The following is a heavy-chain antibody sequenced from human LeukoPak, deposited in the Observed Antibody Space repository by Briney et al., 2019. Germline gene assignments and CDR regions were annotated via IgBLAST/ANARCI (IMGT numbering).Heavy chain of an antibody. D-gene: IGHD3-22*01. CDR1: GFTFSSYS. CDR3: ATDSSGSFDY. J-gene: IGHJ4*02. V-gene: IGHV3-48*01. CDR2: ISSSSSTI. Sequence: GGSLRLSCAASGFTFSSYSMNWVRQAPGKGLEWVSYISSSSSTIYYADSVKGRFTISRDNAKNSLYLQMNSLRAEDTAVYYCATDSSGSFDYWGQGTLVTVSS.